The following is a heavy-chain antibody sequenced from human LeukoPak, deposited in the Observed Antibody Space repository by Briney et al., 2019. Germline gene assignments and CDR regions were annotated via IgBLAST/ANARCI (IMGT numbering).Heavy chain of an antibody. J-gene: IGHJ4*02. Sequence: PGGSLRVSCAASEFSVGSNYMTWVRQAPGKGLEWVSLIYSGGSTYYADSVKGRFTISRDNSKNTLYLQMNSLRAEDTAVYYCAKNPPLASRVVVIFFDYWGQGTLVTVSS. CDR2: IYSGGST. CDR3: AKNPPLASRVVVIFFDY. V-gene: IGHV3-66*01. D-gene: IGHD3-22*01. CDR1: EFSVGSNY.